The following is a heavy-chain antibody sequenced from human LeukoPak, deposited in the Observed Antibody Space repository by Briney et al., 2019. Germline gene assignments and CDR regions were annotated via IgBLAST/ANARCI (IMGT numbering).Heavy chain of an antibody. J-gene: IGHJ5*02. CDR1: GFTYRSNY. D-gene: IGHD4-23*01. CDR3: ARLVTGTTVINSGWFDP. V-gene: IGHV3-66*04. Sequence: GGSLRLSCAASGFTYRSNYMTGARQAPGKGLEGASVIYSGGNTYYADSVKGRFSISRDNSKNTVYLQMNSLRAEDTAVYYCARLVTGTTVINSGWFDPWGQGTLVTVSS. CDR2: IYSGGNT.